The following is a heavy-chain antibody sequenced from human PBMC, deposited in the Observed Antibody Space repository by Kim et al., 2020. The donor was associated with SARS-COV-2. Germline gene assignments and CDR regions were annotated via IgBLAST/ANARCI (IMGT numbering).Heavy chain of an antibody. CDR1: GFTFSNYA. CDR3: ARKLWLDY. Sequence: GGSLRLSCVASGFTFSNYAMNWVRQAPGKGLEWVSVITGSGGTTYYADSVKGRFTISRDNSKNTLYLQMNRLRAEDTAVYYCARKLWLDYWGQGTLVTVS. V-gene: IGHV3-23*01. J-gene: IGHJ4*02. CDR2: ITGSGGTT. D-gene: IGHD3-16*01.